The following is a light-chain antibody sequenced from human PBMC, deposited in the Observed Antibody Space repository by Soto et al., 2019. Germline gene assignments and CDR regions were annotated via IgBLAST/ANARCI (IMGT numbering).Light chain of an antibody. Sequence: IQMTQSPSTLSASLGDRVTITCRASQSISGWLAWYQQKPGKAPKLLIYETSNLQSGVPSRFSGSGSATDFTLTISGLQPDDFPTYYCQQYSAYPLTFGGGTKVEI. CDR1: QSISGW. V-gene: IGKV1-5*03. J-gene: IGKJ4*01. CDR2: ETS. CDR3: QQYSAYPLT.